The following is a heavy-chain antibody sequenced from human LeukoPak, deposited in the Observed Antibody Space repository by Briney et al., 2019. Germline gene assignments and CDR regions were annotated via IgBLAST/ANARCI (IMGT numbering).Heavy chain of an antibody. Sequence: PGGSLRLSCAASGFTFSSYAMSWVRQAPGKGLEWVSAISGSGGSTYYADSVKGRFTVSRDNSKNTLYLEMNILRAEDTAVYYCAKPPYSSYVVPTVWGQGTLVTVSP. V-gene: IGHV3-23*01. D-gene: IGHD4-11*01. J-gene: IGHJ4*02. CDR2: ISGSGGST. CDR3: AKPPYSSYVVPTV. CDR1: GFTFSSYA.